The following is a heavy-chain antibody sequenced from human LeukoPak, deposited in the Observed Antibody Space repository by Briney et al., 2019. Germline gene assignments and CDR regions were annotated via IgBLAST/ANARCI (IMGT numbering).Heavy chain of an antibody. V-gene: IGHV4-31*03. CDR2: IYYSGST. CDR1: GCSISSGGYY. J-gene: IGHJ4*02. D-gene: IGHD3-16*01. CDR3: ATTVGSYFDY. Sequence: SQTLSLTCTVSGCSISSGGYYWSWIRQHPGKGLEWIGYIYYSGSTYYNPSLKSRVTMSVDTSENQFSLKLSSVTAADTAVYYCATTVGSYFDYWSQGTLVTVSS.